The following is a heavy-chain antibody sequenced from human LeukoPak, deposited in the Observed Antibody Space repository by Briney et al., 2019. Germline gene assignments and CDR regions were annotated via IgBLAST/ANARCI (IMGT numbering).Heavy chain of an antibody. J-gene: IGHJ6*02. V-gene: IGHV3-53*01. CDR3: ASRRSRDYYYYGMDV. D-gene: IGHD5-24*01. CDR1: GFTVSSNY. Sequence: GGSLRLSCAASGFTVSSNYMSWVRQAPGKGLEWVSVIYSGGSTYYADSVKGRFTISRDNSKNTLYLQMNSLRAEDTTVYYCASRRSRDYYYYGMDVWGQGTTVTVSS. CDR2: IYSGGST.